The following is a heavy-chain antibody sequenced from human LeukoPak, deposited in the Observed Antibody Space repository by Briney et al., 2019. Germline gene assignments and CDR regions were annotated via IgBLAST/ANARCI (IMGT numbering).Heavy chain of an antibody. CDR2: IIPIFGSA. CDR3: ARFYYYGSGNDWYFYGMDG. CDR1: GGTFSSYA. V-gene: IGHV1-69*05. J-gene: IGHJ6*02. Sequence: ASVKVSCKASGGTFSSYAISWVRQAPGQGLEWMGGIIPIFGSANYAQKFQGRVTITTDESTSTAYMELSSLRSEDTAVYYCARFYYYGSGNDWYFYGMDGWGQGTTVTVSS. D-gene: IGHD3-10*01.